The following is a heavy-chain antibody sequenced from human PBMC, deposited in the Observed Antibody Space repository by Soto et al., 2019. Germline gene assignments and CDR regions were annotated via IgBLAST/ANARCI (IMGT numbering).Heavy chain of an antibody. D-gene: IGHD5-12*01. V-gene: IGHV1-69*01. CDR3: ARVGNGGYDYYFDY. CDR2: IIPIFGTA. Sequence: GASVCGSCKGFGGALRSYASRRGLQAPGQGREWMGGIIPIFGTANYAQKFQGRVTITADESTSTAYMELSSLRSEDTAVYYCARVGNGGYDYYFDYWGQGTLVTVSS. CDR1: GGALRSYA. J-gene: IGHJ4*02.